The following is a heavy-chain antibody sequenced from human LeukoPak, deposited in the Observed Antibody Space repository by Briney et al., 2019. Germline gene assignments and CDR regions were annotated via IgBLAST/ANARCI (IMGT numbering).Heavy chain of an antibody. CDR1: GFTFSSYA. CDR3: AKDGSHYDFWSGYFAAPNYYYYMDV. J-gene: IGHJ6*03. V-gene: IGHV3-30-3*01. CDR2: ISYDGSNK. Sequence: GGSLGLSWAASGFTFSSYAMHWVRQAPGKGLEWVAVISYDGSNKYYADSVTGRFTISRDNSKNTLYLQMNSLRAEDTAVYYCAKDGSHYDFWSGYFAAPNYYYYMDVWGKGTTVTVSS. D-gene: IGHD3-3*01.